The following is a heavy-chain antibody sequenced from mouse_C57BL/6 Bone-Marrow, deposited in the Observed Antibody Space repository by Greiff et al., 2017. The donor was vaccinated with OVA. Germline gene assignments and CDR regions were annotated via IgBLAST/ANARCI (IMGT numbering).Heavy chain of an antibody. V-gene: IGHV1-18*01. J-gene: IGHJ1*03. CDR3: ARPPLIYDGYYDWYFDV. CDR1: GYTFTDYN. Sequence: VQLQQSGPELVKPGASVKIPCKASGYTFTDYNMDWVKQSHGKSLELIGDINPNNGGTIYNQKFKGKATLTVDKSSSTAYMELRSLTSEDTAVYYCARPPLIYDGYYDWYFDVWGTGTTVTVSS. CDR2: INPNNGGT. D-gene: IGHD2-3*01.